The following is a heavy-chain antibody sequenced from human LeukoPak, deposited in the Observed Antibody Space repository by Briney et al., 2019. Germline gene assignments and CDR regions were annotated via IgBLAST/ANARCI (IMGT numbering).Heavy chain of an antibody. CDR1: GGSFSGYY. Sequence: PSETLSLTCAVYGGSFSGYYWSWIRQPPGKGLEWSGEINHSGSTNYNPSLKSRVTISVDKSKNQFSLKLSSVTAADTAVYYCAGLVGRYSSGLYYYYFDYWGQGTLVTVSS. V-gene: IGHV4-34*01. D-gene: IGHD3-22*01. CDR2: INHSGST. J-gene: IGHJ4*02. CDR3: AGLVGRYSSGLYYYYFDY.